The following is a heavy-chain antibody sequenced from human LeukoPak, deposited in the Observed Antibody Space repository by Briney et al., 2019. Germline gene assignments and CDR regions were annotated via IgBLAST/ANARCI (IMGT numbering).Heavy chain of an antibody. CDR3: ARAAAGSDAFDI. CDR1: GGSISSGSYH. V-gene: IGHV4-61*02. CDR2: IYTSGST. Sequence: SQTLSLTCTVSGGSISSGSYHWSWIRQPAGKGLEWIGRIYTSGSTNYNPSLKSRVTISVDTSKNQFSLKLSSVTAADTAVYYCARAAAGSDAFDIWGQGTMVTVSS. D-gene: IGHD6-13*01. J-gene: IGHJ3*02.